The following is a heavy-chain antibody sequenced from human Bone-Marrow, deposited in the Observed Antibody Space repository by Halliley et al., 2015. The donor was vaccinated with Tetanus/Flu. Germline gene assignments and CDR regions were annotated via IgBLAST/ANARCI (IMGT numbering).Heavy chain of an antibody. CDR3: AREGAGLDY. J-gene: IGHJ4*02. CDR2: LGGDGREK. Sequence: GGEGVANLGGDGREKNYVNSGKGRFTISRDIANNRVYLEMNTLRPDDPAVYYCAREGAGLDYWGQGTLVPVSS. V-gene: IGHV3-7*01.